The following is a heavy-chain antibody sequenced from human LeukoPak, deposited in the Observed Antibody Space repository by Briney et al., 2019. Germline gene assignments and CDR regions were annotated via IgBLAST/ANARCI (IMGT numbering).Heavy chain of an antibody. Sequence: SQTLSLTCAISGDSASSNSAAWNWIRQSPSRGLEWLGRTYYRSKWYNDYAVFVKSRITINPDTPKNQFSLQLNSVTPEDTAVYYCARGAAAVTNYFDYWGQGTLVTVSS. D-gene: IGHD6-13*01. CDR1: GDSASSNSAA. J-gene: IGHJ4*02. CDR2: TYYRSKWYN. CDR3: ARGAAAVTNYFDY. V-gene: IGHV6-1*01.